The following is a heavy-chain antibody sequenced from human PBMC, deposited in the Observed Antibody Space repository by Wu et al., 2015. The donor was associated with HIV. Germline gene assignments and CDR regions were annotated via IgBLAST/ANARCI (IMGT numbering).Heavy chain of an antibody. CDR2: INPNSGAT. D-gene: IGHD3-10*01. J-gene: IGHJ5*02. Sequence: QVQLVQSGAEVKKLGSSVKVSCKASGYTFTRYYIHWVRQAPGQGLEWMGWINPNSGATNYAKKFQGRVTLTRDTSISTAYMGLSSLRSEDTAVYYCARAGVEYYGSGSYSDWFDPWGQGTLVTVSS. CDR1: GYTFTRYY. V-gene: IGHV1-2*02. CDR3: ARAGVEYYGSGSYSDWFDP.